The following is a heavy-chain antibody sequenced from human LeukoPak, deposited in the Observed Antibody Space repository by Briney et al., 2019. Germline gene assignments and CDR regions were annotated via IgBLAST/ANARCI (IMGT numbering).Heavy chain of an antibody. CDR3: TRQVHGNGGSLYHFDY. D-gene: IGHD4-23*01. J-gene: IGHJ4*02. Sequence: SETLSLTCTVSGGSISSYYWSWIRQPPGKGLEWIGYIFYKGSTNYNPSLKSRVTLSVETSKNQFSLKLTSVTAADTAVYYCTRQVHGNGGSLYHFDYWGQGTLVTVSS. CDR1: GGSISSYY. V-gene: IGHV4-59*08. CDR2: IFYKGST.